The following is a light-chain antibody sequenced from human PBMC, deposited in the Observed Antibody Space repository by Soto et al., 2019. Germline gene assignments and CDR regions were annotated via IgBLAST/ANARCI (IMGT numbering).Light chain of an antibody. CDR1: SSDIGDYNY. CDR3: SSYTPSGTGL. J-gene: IGLJ1*01. CDR2: DVN. V-gene: IGLV2-14*03. Sequence: QSVLTQPASVSGSPGQSITISCTGTSSDIGDYNYVSWYQQHPGKAPKLTIYDVNTRPSGVSNRSSGSKSGNTASLTISDLQAEDEADYYCSSYTPSGTGLFGTGTKVTVL.